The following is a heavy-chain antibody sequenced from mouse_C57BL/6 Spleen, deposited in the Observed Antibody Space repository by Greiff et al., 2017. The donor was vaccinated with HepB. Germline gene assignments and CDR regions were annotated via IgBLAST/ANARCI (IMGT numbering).Heavy chain of an antibody. CDR2: IYPGSGST. V-gene: IGHV1-55*01. CDR1: GYTFTSYW. CDR3: ARSVLWSPFDY. D-gene: IGHD1-1*02. J-gene: IGHJ2*01. Sequence: QVQLQQPGAELVKPGASAKMSCKASGYTFTSYWITWVKQRPGQGLEWIGDIYPGSGSTNYNEKFKSKATLTVDTSSSTAYMQLSSLTSEDSAVYYCARSVLWSPFDYWGQGTTLSVSS.